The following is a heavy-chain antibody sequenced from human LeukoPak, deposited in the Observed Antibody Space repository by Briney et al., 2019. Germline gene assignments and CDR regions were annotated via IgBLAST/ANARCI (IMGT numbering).Heavy chain of an antibody. CDR2: ISYDGSNK. V-gene: IGHV3-30*18. CDR1: GFTFSSYG. Sequence: GGSLRLSCAASGFTFSSYGMHWVRQAPGKGLEWVAVISYDGSNKYYADSVKGRFTIPRDNSKNTLYLQMNSLRAEDTAVYYCAKGLNILRWFDYWGQGTLVTVSS. CDR3: AKGLNILRWFDY. D-gene: IGHD4-17*01. J-gene: IGHJ4*02.